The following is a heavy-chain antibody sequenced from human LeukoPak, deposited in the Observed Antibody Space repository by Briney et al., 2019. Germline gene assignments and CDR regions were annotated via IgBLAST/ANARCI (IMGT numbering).Heavy chain of an antibody. D-gene: IGHD6-19*01. Sequence: SVKVSCKASGGTFSSYAISWVRQAPGQGIEWMGGIIPIFGTANYAQKFQGRVTITADKSTSTAYMELSSLRSEDTAVYYCARAYSSGWYVGYWGQGTLVTVSS. CDR2: IIPIFGTA. CDR3: ARAYSSGWYVGY. V-gene: IGHV1-69*06. J-gene: IGHJ4*02. CDR1: GGTFSSYA.